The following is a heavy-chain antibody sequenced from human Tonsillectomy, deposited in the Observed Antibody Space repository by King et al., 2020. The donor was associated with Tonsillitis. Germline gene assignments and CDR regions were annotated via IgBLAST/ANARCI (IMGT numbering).Heavy chain of an antibody. Sequence: VQLVEFGGGVVQPGRSLRLSCAASGFTFNSYAMHWVRQAPGKGLEWVAIISYDGSNKYYADTVKGRFTISRDNSKNTQYLQMNSLRPEDTGVYYCARDQGGYCSHGVCSPFDYWGQRTLVTVAS. V-gene: IGHV3-30*04. CDR2: ISYDGSNK. D-gene: IGHD2-8*01. CDR1: GFTFNSYA. CDR3: ARDQGGYCSHGVCSPFDY. J-gene: IGHJ4*02.